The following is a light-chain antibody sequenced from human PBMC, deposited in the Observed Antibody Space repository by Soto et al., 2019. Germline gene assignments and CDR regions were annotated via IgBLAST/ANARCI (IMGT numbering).Light chain of an antibody. Sequence: EIVMTQSPATLSVSPGERVTLSCRASQSVSRSLAWYQQKPGQAPRLLIYGASTRATGIPARFSCSGSGTEFPLTISSLQSEEFAVYYCQQYNNWPPFTFGPGTKVDIK. CDR2: GAS. CDR3: QQYNNWPPFT. J-gene: IGKJ3*01. V-gene: IGKV3-15*01. CDR1: QSVSRS.